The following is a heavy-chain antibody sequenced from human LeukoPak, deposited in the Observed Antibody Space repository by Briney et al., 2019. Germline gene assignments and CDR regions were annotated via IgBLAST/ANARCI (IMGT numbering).Heavy chain of an antibody. CDR1: GFTFDDYG. CDR2: INWNGGST. D-gene: IGHD6-13*01. Sequence: GGPLRLSCAASGFTFDDYGMSWVRQAPGKGLEWVSGINWNGGSTGYADSVKGRFTISRDNAKNSLYLQMNSLRAEDTALYYCARISSWLPLDYWGQGTLVTVSS. J-gene: IGHJ4*02. V-gene: IGHV3-20*04. CDR3: ARISSWLPLDY.